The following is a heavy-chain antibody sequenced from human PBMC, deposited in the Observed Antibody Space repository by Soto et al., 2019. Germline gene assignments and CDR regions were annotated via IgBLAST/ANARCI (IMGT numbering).Heavy chain of an antibody. D-gene: IGHD6-13*01. CDR3: ARDRVEAALGTFDQ. CDR2: ISTYNGKT. CDR1: GYTFSTYP. V-gene: IGHV1-18*01. J-gene: IGHJ4*02. Sequence: ASVKVSCKTSGYTFSTYPISWVRQAPGQGLEWVGWISTYNGKTNYGQKFQGRVTITTDTSTSTAYMDLRNLRPDDTAVYYCARDRVEAALGTFDQWGQGTLVTVSS.